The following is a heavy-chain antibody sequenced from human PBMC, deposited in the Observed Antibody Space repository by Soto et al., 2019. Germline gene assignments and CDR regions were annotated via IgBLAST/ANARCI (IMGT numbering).Heavy chain of an antibody. Sequence: QVQLQQWGAGLLKPSETLSLTCAVYGGFLSESYWTWIRQPPGKGLEWIGEINHVGGTNYNPSLKSRVTTSVDTSQNQFSLRLISVTAADTAMYFCVRIRYQLPSSVLWLDPWGQGPPVTVSS. CDR1: GGFLSESY. CDR2: INHVGGT. J-gene: IGHJ5*02. CDR3: VRIRYQLPSSVLWLDP. D-gene: IGHD3-16*01. V-gene: IGHV4-34*01.